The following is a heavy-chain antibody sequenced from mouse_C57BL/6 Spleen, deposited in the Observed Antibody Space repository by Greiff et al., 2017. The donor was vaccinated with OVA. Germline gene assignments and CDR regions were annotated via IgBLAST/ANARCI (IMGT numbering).Heavy chain of an antibody. V-gene: IGHV1-7*01. D-gene: IGHD3-3*01. Sequence: QVQLQQSGAELAKPGASVKLSCKASGYTFTSYWMHWVKQRPGQGLEWIGYINPSSGYTKYNQKFKDKATLTADESSRTAYMQLSSLPSEDSAVSYCARDREGDYCGQGPTLTVSS. CDR2: INPSSGYT. J-gene: IGHJ2*01. CDR1: GYTFTSYW. CDR3: ARDREGDY.